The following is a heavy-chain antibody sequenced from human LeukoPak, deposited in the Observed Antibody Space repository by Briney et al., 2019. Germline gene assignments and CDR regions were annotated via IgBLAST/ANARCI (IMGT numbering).Heavy chain of an antibody. CDR3: ARGSSGWQFDY. J-gene: IGHJ4*02. V-gene: IGHV5-51*01. CDR1: GYXFTSYW. CDR2: IYPGDSDT. Sequence: GESLKISWNGSGYXFTSYWISWVRQMPGKGLEWMGIIYPGDSDTRYSTSFQGQVTISADKSISTAYLQWSSLKASDTAMYYCARGSSGWQFDYWGQGTLVTVSS. D-gene: IGHD6-19*01.